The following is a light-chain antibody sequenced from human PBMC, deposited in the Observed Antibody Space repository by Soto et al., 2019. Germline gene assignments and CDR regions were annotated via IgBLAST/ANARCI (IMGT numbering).Light chain of an antibody. V-gene: IGLV1-47*01. Sequence: QLVLTQSPSASGTPGQRVTISCSGSASTIGRNYVYWYQQLPGTAPKLLIYRNSQRPSGVLDRFSGSKSGTSASLAISGLRSEDEADYYCAAWDDNLSGFYVFGDGTKVTVL. CDR3: AAWDDNLSGFYV. CDR1: ASTIGRNY. CDR2: RNS. J-gene: IGLJ1*01.